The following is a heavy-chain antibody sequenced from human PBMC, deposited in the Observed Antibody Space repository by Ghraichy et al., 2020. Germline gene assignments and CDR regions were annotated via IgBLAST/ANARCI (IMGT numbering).Heavy chain of an antibody. Sequence: SETLSLTCAVYGGSFSGYYWSWIRQPPGKGLEWIGEINHSGSTNYNPSLKSRVTISVDTSKNQFSLKLSSVTAADTAVYYCASPYFGVGLWGRGTLVTVSS. V-gene: IGHV4-34*01. CDR3: ASPYFGVGL. CDR2: INHSGST. J-gene: IGHJ2*01. D-gene: IGHD3-10*01. CDR1: GGSFSGYY.